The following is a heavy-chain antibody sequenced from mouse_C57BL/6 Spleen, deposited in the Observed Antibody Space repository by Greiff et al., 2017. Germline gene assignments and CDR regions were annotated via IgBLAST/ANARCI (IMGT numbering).Heavy chain of an antibody. D-gene: IGHD2-2*01. CDR1: GFTFSDYG. CDR3: ASEGYVAMDY. CDR2: ISSSSSTI. J-gene: IGHJ4*01. Sequence: EVLLVQSGGGLVKPGGSLKLSCAASGFTFSDYGMHWVRQAPGKGLEWVAYISSSSSTIYYADTVKGRVTISRDNAKNTLFLQMTSLRSEDTAMYYCASEGYVAMDYWGQGTSVTVAS. V-gene: IGHV5-17*01.